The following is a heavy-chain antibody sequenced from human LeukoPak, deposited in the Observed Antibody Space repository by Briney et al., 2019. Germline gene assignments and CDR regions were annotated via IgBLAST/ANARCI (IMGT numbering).Heavy chain of an antibody. CDR1: GYTFTSYG. V-gene: IGHV1-18*01. D-gene: IGHD4-17*01. J-gene: IGHJ6*02. Sequence: ASVKVSCKASGYTFTSYGISWVRQAPGQGLEWMGWISAYNGNTNYAQKLQGRVTMTTDTSTSTAYMELRSLRSDDTAVYYCARDILLMTTVVTPWFHYYGMDVWGQGTTVTVSS. CDR3: ARDILLMTTVVTPWFHYYGMDV. CDR2: ISAYNGNT.